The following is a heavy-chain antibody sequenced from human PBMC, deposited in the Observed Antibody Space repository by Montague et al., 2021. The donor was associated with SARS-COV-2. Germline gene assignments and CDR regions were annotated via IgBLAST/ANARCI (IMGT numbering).Heavy chain of an antibody. CDR3: ARGRIRGVTKPFDY. V-gene: IGHV4-39*02. Sequence: SETLSFTCTVSSGSIISSGYYWGWIRQPPGKELEWIGNIYYSGTTYYNPSLQSRGTISVDTSKNHFSLRLSSVTAADTAVYFCARGRIRGVTKPFDYWGQGSQVTVSS. D-gene: IGHD3-10*01. J-gene: IGHJ4*02. CDR1: SGSIISSGYY. CDR2: IYYSGTT.